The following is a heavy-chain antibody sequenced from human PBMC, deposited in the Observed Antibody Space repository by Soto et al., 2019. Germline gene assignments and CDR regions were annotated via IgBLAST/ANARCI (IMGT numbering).Heavy chain of an antibody. J-gene: IGHJ6*02. V-gene: IGHV3-53*01. D-gene: IGHD3-3*01. CDR3: ARDYDFWSGKDYYYYGMDV. CDR1: GFTVSSNY. CDR2: IYSGGST. Sequence: LSLTCAASGFTVSSNYMSWVRQAPGKGLEWVSVIYSGGSTYYADSVKGRFTISRDNSKNTLYLQMNSLRAEDTAVYYCARDYDFWSGKDYYYYGMDVWGQGTTVTVSS.